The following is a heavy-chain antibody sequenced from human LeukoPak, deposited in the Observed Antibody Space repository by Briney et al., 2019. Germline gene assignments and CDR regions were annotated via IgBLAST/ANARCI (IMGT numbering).Heavy chain of an antibody. D-gene: IGHD2-15*01. CDR2: IDPSDSYT. J-gene: IGHJ4*02. V-gene: IGHV5-10-1*01. CDR1: GYSFTSYW. Sequence: GESLKISCKGSGYSFTSYWISWVRQMPGKGLEWMGRIDPSDSYTNYSPSFQGHVTISADKSISTAYLQWSSLKASDTAMYYCARGYCSGGSCPGEYYFDYWGQGTLVTVSS. CDR3: ARGYCSGGSCPGEYYFDY.